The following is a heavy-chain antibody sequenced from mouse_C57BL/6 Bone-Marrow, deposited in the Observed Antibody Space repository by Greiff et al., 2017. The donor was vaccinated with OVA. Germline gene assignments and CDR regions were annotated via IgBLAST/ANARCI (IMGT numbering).Heavy chain of an antibody. Sequence: QVHVKESGPGLVAPSQSLSITCTVSGFSLTSYAISWVRQPPGTGLEWLGVIWPGGGTNYTSALKSRLSISKDNSKSQVFLKMNSLQTDDTARYYCARNGNYYGSSYYWYFDVWGTGTTVTVSS. CDR2: IWPGGGT. V-gene: IGHV2-9-1*01. CDR1: GFSLTSYA. J-gene: IGHJ1*03. CDR3: ARNGNYYGSSYYWYFDV. D-gene: IGHD1-1*01.